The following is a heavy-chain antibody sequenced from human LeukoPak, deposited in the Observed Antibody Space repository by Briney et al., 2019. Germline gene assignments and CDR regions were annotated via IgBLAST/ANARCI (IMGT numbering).Heavy chain of an antibody. CDR3: ARASDSSGWYGDWFDP. J-gene: IGHJ5*02. CDR1: GYTFTGYY. Sequence: ASVKVSCKASGYTFTGYYMHWVRQAPGQGLEWMGWVNPNSGGTNYAQKFQGRVTMTRDTSISTAYMELSSLRSEDTAVYYCARASDSSGWYGDWFDPWGQGTLVTVSS. CDR2: VNPNSGGT. D-gene: IGHD6-19*01. V-gene: IGHV1-2*02.